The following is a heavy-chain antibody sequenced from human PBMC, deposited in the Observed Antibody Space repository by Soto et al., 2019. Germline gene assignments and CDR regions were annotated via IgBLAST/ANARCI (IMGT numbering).Heavy chain of an antibody. Sequence: SETLSLTCTVSGGSISSSSYYWGWIRLPPGKGLEWIGSIYYSGSTYYNPSLKSRVTISVDTSKNQFSLKLSSVTAADTAVYYCARDVTMVRGVTHPSYYFDYWGQGTLVTVSS. CDR1: GGSISSSSYY. J-gene: IGHJ4*02. D-gene: IGHD3-10*01. V-gene: IGHV4-39*07. CDR3: ARDVTMVRGVTHPSYYFDY. CDR2: IYYSGST.